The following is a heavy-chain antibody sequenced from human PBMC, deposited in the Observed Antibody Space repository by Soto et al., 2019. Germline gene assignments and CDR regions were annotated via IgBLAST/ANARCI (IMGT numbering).Heavy chain of an antibody. CDR1: GFTFSSYA. D-gene: IGHD3-22*01. V-gene: IGHV3-30-3*01. J-gene: IGHJ6*02. CDR2: ISYDGSNK. CDR3: AKEKRYDGTENHFTYSAMDA. Sequence: GGSLRLSCAASGFTFSSYAMHWVRKDPGKGLEWVAVISYDGSNKYYADSVKGRFTISRDNSKNTLYLQMDSLRVEDSAVYYRAKEKRYDGTENHFTYSAMDAWRQGTTVTVSS.